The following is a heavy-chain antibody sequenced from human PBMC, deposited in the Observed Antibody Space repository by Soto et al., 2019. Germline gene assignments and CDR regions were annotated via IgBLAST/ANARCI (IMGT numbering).Heavy chain of an antibody. CDR1: GFVFRNAW. V-gene: IGHV3-15*01. J-gene: IGHJ5*02. Sequence: GGSLRLSCGGSGFVFRNAWMNWVRRAPGKGLEWVAQIKSKADGGTTDYAAPVKGRFTTSRDDSKNTLYLQMNSLKTDDTAVYYCTTDRWAYASGWSGSWFDPWGQGTLVTVSS. CDR2: IKSKADGGTT. D-gene: IGHD6-19*01. CDR3: TTDRWAYASGWSGSWFDP.